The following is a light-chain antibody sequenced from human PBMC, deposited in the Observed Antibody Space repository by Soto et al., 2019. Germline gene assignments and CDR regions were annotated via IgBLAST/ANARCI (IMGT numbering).Light chain of an antibody. CDR1: QSVSSN. J-gene: IGKJ2*01. CDR2: DTS. CDR3: QQYNNWPLT. Sequence: EIVMTQSPATLSVSPGERATLSCRASQSVSSNFAWYQQKPGQAPRLLIYDTSTRAIGIPARFSGSGSGTEFSLTISSLQSEDVAVYYCQQYNNWPLTFGQGTKLEIK. V-gene: IGKV3-15*01.